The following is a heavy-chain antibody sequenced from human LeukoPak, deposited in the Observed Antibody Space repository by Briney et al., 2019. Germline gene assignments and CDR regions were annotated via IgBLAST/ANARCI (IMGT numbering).Heavy chain of an antibody. V-gene: IGHV4-59*01. CDR1: GGSISSYY. J-gene: IGHJ5*02. D-gene: IGHD6-19*01. CDR3: ARDSSGWYWFDL. CDR2: IYYSGST. Sequence: PSETLSLTCTVSGGSISSYYWSWIRQPPGKGLEWIGYIYYSGSTNYNPSLKSRVTISVDTSKNQFSLKLSSVTAADTAVYYCARDSSGWYWFDLWGQGTLVTVSS.